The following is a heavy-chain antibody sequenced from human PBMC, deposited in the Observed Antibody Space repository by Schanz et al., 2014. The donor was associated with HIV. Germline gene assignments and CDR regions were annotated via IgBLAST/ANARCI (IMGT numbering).Heavy chain of an antibody. CDR3: ASGNYYDSSGYYYPPRY. V-gene: IGHV3-15*01. CDR1: GFTFSNAW. D-gene: IGHD3-22*01. Sequence: EVQLVESGGGLVKPGGSLRLSCAASGFTFSNAWMSWVRQAPGKGLEWVGRIKSKTDGGTTDYAAPVKGRFTISRDDSKNTLYLQMNSLKTEDTAVYYCASGNYYDSSGYYYPPRYWGQGTLVTVSS. J-gene: IGHJ4*02. CDR2: IKSKTDGGTT.